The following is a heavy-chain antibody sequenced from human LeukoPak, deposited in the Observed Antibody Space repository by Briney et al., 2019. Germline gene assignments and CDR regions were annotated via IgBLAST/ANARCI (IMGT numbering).Heavy chain of an antibody. D-gene: IGHD3-10*01. CDR3: ARFGSGIFDY. CDR1: GFTFSSYA. Sequence: GGSLRLSCAASGFTFSSYAMHWVRQAPGKGLEWVAVISYDGSNKYYADSVKGRFTISRDNSKNTLYLQMSSLRAEDTAVYYCARFGSGIFDYWGQGTLVTVSS. CDR2: ISYDGSNK. J-gene: IGHJ4*02. V-gene: IGHV3-30*04.